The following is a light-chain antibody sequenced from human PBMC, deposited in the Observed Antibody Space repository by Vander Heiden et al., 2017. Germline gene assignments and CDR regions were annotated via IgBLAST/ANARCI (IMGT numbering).Light chain of an antibody. J-gene: IGKJ1*01. Sequence: QSVLYSSNNKNYLAWYQQKPGQPPKLLIYWASTRESGVPDRFSGSGSGTDFTLTISSLQAEDVAVYSCQQYYSTPKAFGQGTKVEIK. V-gene: IGKV4-1*01. CDR1: QSVLYSSNNKNY. CDR2: WAS. CDR3: QQYYSTPKA.